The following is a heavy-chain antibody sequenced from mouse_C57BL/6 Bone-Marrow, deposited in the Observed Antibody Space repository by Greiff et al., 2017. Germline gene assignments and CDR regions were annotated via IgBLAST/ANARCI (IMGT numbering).Heavy chain of an antibody. CDR3: TDSYYDGSADY. D-gene: IGHD1-1*01. V-gene: IGHV14-4*01. CDR2: IDPENGDT. CDR1: GFNIKDDY. J-gene: IGHJ2*01. Sequence: EVKLMESGAELVRPGASVKLSCTASGFNIKDDYMHWVKQRPEQGLEWIGWIDPENGDTEYASKFQGKATITADTSSNTAYLQLSSLTSEDTAVYYCTDSYYDGSADYWGQGTTLTVSS.